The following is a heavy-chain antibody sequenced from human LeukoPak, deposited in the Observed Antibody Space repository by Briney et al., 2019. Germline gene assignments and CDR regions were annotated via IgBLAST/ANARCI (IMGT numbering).Heavy chain of an antibody. J-gene: IGHJ3*02. D-gene: IGHD6-6*01. V-gene: IGHV1-24*01. CDR2: FDPEDGET. Sequence: ASVKVSCKVSGYTLTELSMHWVRQAPGKGLGWMGGFDPEDGETIYAQKFQGRVTMTEDTSTDTAYMELSSLRSEDTAVYYCATDRPGVERDAFDIWGQGTMVTVSS. CDR1: GYTLTELS. CDR3: ATDRPGVERDAFDI.